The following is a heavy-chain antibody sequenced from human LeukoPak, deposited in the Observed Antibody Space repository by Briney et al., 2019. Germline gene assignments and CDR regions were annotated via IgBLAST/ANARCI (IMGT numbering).Heavy chain of an antibody. J-gene: IGHJ4*02. CDR1: GFTFSSYA. Sequence: AGGSLRLSCAASGFTFSSYAMHWVRQTPGKGLEWVAVISYDGSNKYYADSVKGRFTISRDNSKNTLYLQMNSLRAEDTAVYYCASPYYYDSSAYYYGPDYWGQGTLLTVSS. D-gene: IGHD3-22*01. V-gene: IGHV3-30-3*01. CDR3: ASPYYYDSSAYYYGPDY. CDR2: ISYDGSNK.